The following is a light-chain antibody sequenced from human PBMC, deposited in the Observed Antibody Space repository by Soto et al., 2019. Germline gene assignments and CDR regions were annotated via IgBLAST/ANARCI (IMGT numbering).Light chain of an antibody. J-gene: IGLJ1*01. CDR1: RSDVGGYNF. V-gene: IGLV2-14*01. Sequence: QSALTQPASVSGSPGQSITISCTGTRSDVGGYNFVSWYQQFPGKAPKLMIYEVRNRPSGISNRFSGYKSGNTASLTISGLQAEDEADYYCSSYTSSATLEVFGTGTKVTVL. CDR3: SSYTSSATLEV. CDR2: EVR.